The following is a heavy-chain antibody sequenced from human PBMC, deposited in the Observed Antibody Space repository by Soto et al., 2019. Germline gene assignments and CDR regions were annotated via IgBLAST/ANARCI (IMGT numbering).Heavy chain of an antibody. V-gene: IGHV1-3*01. Sequence: ASVKVSCKASGYTFTSYAMHWVRQAPGQRLEWMGWINAGNGNTEYSQKFQGRVTITRDTSASTAYMELSSLRSEDTAVYYCARAPHEDYDFWSGPSYGMDVWGQGTTVTVSS. D-gene: IGHD3-3*01. CDR2: INAGNGNT. CDR3: ARAPHEDYDFWSGPSYGMDV. J-gene: IGHJ6*02. CDR1: GYTFTSYA.